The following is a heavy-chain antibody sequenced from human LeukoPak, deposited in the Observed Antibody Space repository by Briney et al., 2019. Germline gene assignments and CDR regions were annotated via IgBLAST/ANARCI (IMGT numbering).Heavy chain of an antibody. D-gene: IGHD3-10*01. V-gene: IGHV1-18*01. CDR3: ARNGRVRRVVKDLFEY. CDR1: GHTFTDYD. CDR2: VSPYNGNT. Sequence: GASVKVSCKTSGHTFTDYDITWVRQAPGQGLEWMGRVSPYNGNTYYSQRFQDRVIITKDTSTGTAYMDLRDLRTDDTAMYYCARNGRVRRVVKDLFEYWGQGTLVAVSS. J-gene: IGHJ4*02.